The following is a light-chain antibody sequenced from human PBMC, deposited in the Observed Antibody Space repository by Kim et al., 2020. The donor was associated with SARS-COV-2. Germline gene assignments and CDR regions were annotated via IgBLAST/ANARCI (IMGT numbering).Light chain of an antibody. V-gene: IGLV3-19*01. J-gene: IGLJ2*01. CDR3: NSRDSNDNVV. Sequence: SSELTQDPAVSVALGQTVRITCQGDSLRSYYATWYQQKPGQAPRLVIHGKNNRPSGIPDRFSGSSSGNTASLTITGTQAGDEADYYCNSRDSNDNVVFGGGTQLTVL. CDR1: SLRSYY. CDR2: GKN.